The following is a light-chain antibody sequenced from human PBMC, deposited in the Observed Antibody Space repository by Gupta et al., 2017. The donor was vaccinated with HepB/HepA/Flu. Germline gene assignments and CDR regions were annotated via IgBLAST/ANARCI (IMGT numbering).Light chain of an antibody. V-gene: IGLV1-40*01. CDR3: QSYDSSLSGHVV. Sequence: QSVLTQPPSGSGAPGQRVTISCTGSTSTIGAGYDVHWYQQLPGTAPKLLIYGNSNRPSGVPYRFSGSKSGTSASLAITGLQAEDEADYYCQSYDSSLSGHVVFGGGTKLTVL. CDR1: TSTIGAGYD. CDR2: GNS. J-gene: IGLJ2*01.